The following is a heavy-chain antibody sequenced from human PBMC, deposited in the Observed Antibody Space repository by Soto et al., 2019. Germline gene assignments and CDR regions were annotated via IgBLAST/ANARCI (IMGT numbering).Heavy chain of an antibody. D-gene: IGHD2-2*01. V-gene: IGHV4-39*02. CDR1: CGSMSYGRYD. J-gene: IGHJ5*02. Sequence: PXESLSVPSSVSCGSMSYGRYDWGWIRKPPGKGLEWVGGIFYTGTTYYRPSLKDRVTISVGTSKNSFSLNLTSVTAADTAVYFCARLVVVAPVANAWGQGTLVTVSS. CDR3: ARLVVVAPVANA. CDR2: IFYTGTT.